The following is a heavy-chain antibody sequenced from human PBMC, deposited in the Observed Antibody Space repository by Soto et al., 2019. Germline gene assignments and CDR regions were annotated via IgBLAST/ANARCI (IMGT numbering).Heavy chain of an antibody. J-gene: IGHJ4*02. CDR1: GISTSSYW. D-gene: IGHD5-18*01. CDR3: VTGYHSDY. CDR2: IKNDGSEK. V-gene: IGHV3-7*03. Sequence: GESLKISCAASGISTSSYWMGWVRQAPGRGLEWVASIKNDGSEKYYMDSLEGRFTISRDNALNSLYLQMNSLRAEDTAVYFCVTGYHSDYWGQRTLVTVSS.